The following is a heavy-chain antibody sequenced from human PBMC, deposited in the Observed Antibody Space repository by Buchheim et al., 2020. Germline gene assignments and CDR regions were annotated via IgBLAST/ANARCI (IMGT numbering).Heavy chain of an antibody. CDR2: IDGIGVTT. Sequence: EVQLVESGGGLAQPGGSLRLSCAASGFTFSAYAMTWVRQAPGKGLEWVSTIDGIGVTTYYAESVKGRFTISRDNSKNTLYLQMNSLRAEDTAVYFCARDFFWSGPDYYYYGMDVWGQGTT. D-gene: IGHD3-3*01. J-gene: IGHJ6*02. V-gene: IGHV3-23*04. CDR1: GFTFSAYA. CDR3: ARDFFWSGPDYYYYGMDV.